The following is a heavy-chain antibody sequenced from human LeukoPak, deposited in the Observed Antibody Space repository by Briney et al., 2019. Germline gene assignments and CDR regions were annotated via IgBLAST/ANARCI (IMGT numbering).Heavy chain of an antibody. D-gene: IGHD1-26*01. CDR2: ISGSGGGT. CDR3: AKERATTTTFDY. CDR1: GFTFSTYA. V-gene: IGHV3-23*01. J-gene: IGHJ4*02. Sequence: GGSLRLSCAASGFTFSTYAMSWVRQAPGKGLEWVSLISGSGGGTYYANSVKGRFTISRDNSKNTLYLQMDSLRTEDTAVYYCAKERATTTTFDYWGQGTLITVSS.